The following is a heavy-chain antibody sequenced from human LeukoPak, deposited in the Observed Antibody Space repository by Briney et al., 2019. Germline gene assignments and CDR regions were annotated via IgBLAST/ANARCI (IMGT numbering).Heavy chain of an antibody. D-gene: IGHD3-3*01. J-gene: IGHJ4*02. CDR1: GGSISSYY. CDR2: IYYSGST. Sequence: SETLSLTCTVSGGSISSYYWSWIRQPPGKGLEWIGYIYYSGSTNYNPSLKSRVTISVDTSKNQFSLKLSSVTAADTAVYYCARGTSDFWSGYRIYYFDYWGQGTLVTVSS. CDR3: ARGTSDFWSGYRIYYFDY. V-gene: IGHV4-59*01.